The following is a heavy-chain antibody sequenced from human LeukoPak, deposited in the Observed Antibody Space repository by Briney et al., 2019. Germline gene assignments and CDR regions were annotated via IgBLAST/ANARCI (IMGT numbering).Heavy chain of an antibody. J-gene: IGHJ4*02. Sequence: PGGSLRLSCAASGFTFSSHSMGWVRQAPGKGLECVATIGLDGAQKDFVDSVKGRFTLSRDNAKNSLFLEMNRLRVEDTAVYYCARWSGLQSEDCWGQGTLVTVSS. CDR1: GFTFSSHS. D-gene: IGHD5-24*01. CDR2: IGLDGAQK. V-gene: IGHV3-7*01. CDR3: ARWSGLQSEDC.